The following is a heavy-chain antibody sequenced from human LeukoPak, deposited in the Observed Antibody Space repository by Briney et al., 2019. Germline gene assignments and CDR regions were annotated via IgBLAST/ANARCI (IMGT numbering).Heavy chain of an antibody. Sequence: GGSLRLSCAASGFTFSSYWMSWVRQAPGKGLEWVSVIYSGGSTYYADSVKGRFTISRDNSKNTLYLQMNSLRAEDTAVYHCARVKGVVTAILDYWGQGTLVTVSS. D-gene: IGHD2-21*02. CDR3: ARVKGVVTAILDY. CDR1: GFTFSSYW. CDR2: IYSGGST. J-gene: IGHJ4*02. V-gene: IGHV3-53*01.